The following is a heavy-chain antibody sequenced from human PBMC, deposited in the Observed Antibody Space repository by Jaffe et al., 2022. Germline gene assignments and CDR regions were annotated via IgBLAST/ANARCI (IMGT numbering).Heavy chain of an antibody. Sequence: QVQLVQSGAEVKKPGASVKVSCKASGYTFTSYAMHWVRQAPGQRLEWMGWINAGNGNTKYSQKFQGRVTITRDTSASTAYMELSSLRSEDTAVYYCARPNPPDYGDYGWFDPWGQGTLVTVSS. CDR3: ARPNPPDYGDYGWFDP. J-gene: IGHJ5*02. CDR2: INAGNGNT. V-gene: IGHV1-3*01. CDR1: GYTFTSYA. D-gene: IGHD4-17*01.